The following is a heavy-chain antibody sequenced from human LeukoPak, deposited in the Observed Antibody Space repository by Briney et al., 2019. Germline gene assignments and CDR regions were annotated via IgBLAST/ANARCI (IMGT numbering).Heavy chain of an antibody. D-gene: IGHD2/OR15-2a*01. V-gene: IGHV4-59*11. J-gene: IGHJ4*02. CDR1: GGSISSQY. Sequence: PSETLSLTCTVSGGSISSQYWSWIRQPPGKGLEWIGYIYYSGSTNYNPSLKSRVTMSVDTSRNQVSLKMSSVAAADTAVYCCAREVYGYFDYWGQGALVTVSS. CDR3: AREVYGYFDY. CDR2: IYYSGST.